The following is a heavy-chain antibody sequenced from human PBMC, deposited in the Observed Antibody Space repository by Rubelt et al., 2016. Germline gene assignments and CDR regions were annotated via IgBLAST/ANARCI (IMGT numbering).Heavy chain of an antibody. CDR2: ISSSSSTI. V-gene: IGHV3-48*04. Sequence: EVQLVESGGGLVQPGGSLRLSCAASGFTFSSYSMNWVRQAPGKGLEWVSYISSSSSTIYYADSVKGRFTISRDNAKNSLYLQMNSLRAEDTAVYYCARDGSEWSRDYWGPGTLVTVSS. J-gene: IGHJ4*02. CDR3: ARDGSEWSRDY. D-gene: IGHD1-26*01. CDR1: GFTFSSYS.